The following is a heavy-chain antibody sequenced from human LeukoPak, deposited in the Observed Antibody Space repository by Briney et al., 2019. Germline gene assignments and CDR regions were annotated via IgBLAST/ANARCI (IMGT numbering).Heavy chain of an antibody. CDR1: GYTFTGYY. Sequence: ASVKVSCKASGYTFTGYYMHWVRQAPGQGLERMGWINPNSGGTNYAQKFQGRVTMTRDTSISTAYMELSRLRSDDTAVYYCAFVDFWSASRPEWGQGTLVTVSS. D-gene: IGHD3-3*01. J-gene: IGHJ4*02. CDR3: AFVDFWSASRPE. V-gene: IGHV1-2*02. CDR2: INPNSGGT.